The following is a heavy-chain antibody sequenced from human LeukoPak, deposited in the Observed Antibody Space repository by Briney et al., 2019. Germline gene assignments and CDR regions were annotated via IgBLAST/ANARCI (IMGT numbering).Heavy chain of an antibody. V-gene: IGHV3-21*04. CDR1: GFTFSSYS. CDR3: ARDGGGYGDFGRD. Sequence: GGSLRLSCAASGFTFSSYSMNWVRQAPGKGLEWVSSISSSSSYIYYADSVKGRFTISRDNAKNSLYLQMNSLRAEDTAVYYCARDGGGYGDFGRDWGQGTLVTVSS. CDR2: ISSSSSYI. D-gene: IGHD4-17*01. J-gene: IGHJ4*02.